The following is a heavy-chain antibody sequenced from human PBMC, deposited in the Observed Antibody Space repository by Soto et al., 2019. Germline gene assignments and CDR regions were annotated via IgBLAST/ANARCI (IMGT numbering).Heavy chain of an antibody. J-gene: IGHJ4*02. CDR2: INHSGST. CDR1: GGSFSGYY. D-gene: IGHD6-6*01. CDR3: ARGRVAARPRKSNFDY. V-gene: IGHV4-34*01. Sequence: PSETLSLTCAVYGGSFSGYYWSWVRQPPGKGLEWIGEINHSGSTNYNPSLKSRVTISVDTSKNQFSLKLSSVTAADTAVYYCARGRVAARPRKSNFDYRGQGTLVTGSS.